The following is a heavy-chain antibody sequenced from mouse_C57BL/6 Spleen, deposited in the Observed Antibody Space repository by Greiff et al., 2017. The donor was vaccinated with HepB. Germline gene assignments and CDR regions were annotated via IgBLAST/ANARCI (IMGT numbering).Heavy chain of an antibody. CDR2: IYPRSGNT. Sequence: QVQLQQSGAELARPGASVKLSCKASGYTFTSYGISWVKQRTGQGLEWIGEIYPRSGNTYYNEKFKGKATLTADTSSSTAYMELRSLTSEDSAVYFCARDDGYSLYYFDYWGQGTTLTVSS. J-gene: IGHJ2*01. V-gene: IGHV1-81*01. D-gene: IGHD2-3*01. CDR1: GYTFTSYG. CDR3: ARDDGYSLYYFDY.